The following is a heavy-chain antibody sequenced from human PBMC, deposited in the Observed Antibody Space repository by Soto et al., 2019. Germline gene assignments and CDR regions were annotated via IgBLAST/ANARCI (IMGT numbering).Heavy chain of an antibody. J-gene: IGHJ4*02. CDR3: ERTLRGRGVKYIDD. D-gene: IGHD3-10*01. Sequence: SPTLSLTCAISGDSVSNNSVAWNWVRQSPSRGLEWLGRTYYRSKWHYDYAPSVRSRITINPDTSKNHCSLQLNSVSPEDAADHYFERTLRGRGVKYIDDWGQGTLVTVSS. V-gene: IGHV6-1*01. CDR2: TYYRSKWHY. CDR1: GDSVSNNSVA.